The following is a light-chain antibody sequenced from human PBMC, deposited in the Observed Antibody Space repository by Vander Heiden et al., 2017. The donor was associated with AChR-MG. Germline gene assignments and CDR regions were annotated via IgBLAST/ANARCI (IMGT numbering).Light chain of an antibody. CDR2: DAS. CDR1: QSVSTY. Sequence: EILFTQSPATLSLSPGERATLSCRASQSVSTYLAWYQQKPGQAPRLLIYDASSRATGIPARFSGSGSGTDFTLTISSLEPEDFAVYYCQHRSNWLYTFGQGTKLEI. J-gene: IGKJ2*01. V-gene: IGKV3-11*01. CDR3: QHRSNWLYT.